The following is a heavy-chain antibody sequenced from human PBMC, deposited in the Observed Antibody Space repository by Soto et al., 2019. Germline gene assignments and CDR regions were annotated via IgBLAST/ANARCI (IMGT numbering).Heavy chain of an antibody. CDR1: GDPVSSGSYY. CDR3: AAKLGTTHYFDF. V-gene: IGHV4-31*03. CDR2: IYHTGST. D-gene: IGHD7-27*01. J-gene: IGHJ4*02. Sequence: QVQLQESGPGLVQPSQTLSLTCSVSGDPVSSGSYYWTWVLQHPVKGLEWIGYIYHTGSTYYNPSLQSRLIMSIDTSKNHFSLHLYSVTAADTAVYFCAAKLGTTHYFDFWGQGSLVAVSS.